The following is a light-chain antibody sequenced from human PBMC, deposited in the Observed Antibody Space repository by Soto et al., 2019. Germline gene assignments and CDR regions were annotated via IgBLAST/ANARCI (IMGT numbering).Light chain of an antibody. J-gene: IGLJ1*01. Sequence: QPVLTQSSSASASLGCSVSLTCTLSSGHSSYIIAWHQQQPGKAPRYLMKLEGSGSYNKGSGVPDRFSGSSSGADRYLTISNLQFEDEADYYCETWDSNTYVFGTGTKLTVL. CDR2: LEGSGSY. CDR3: ETWDSNTYV. V-gene: IGLV4-60*02. CDR1: SGHSSYI.